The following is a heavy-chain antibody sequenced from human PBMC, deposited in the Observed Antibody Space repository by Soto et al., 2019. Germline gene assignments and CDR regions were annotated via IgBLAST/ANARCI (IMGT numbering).Heavy chain of an antibody. Sequence: VQLVESGGGVVQPGRSLRLSCAASGLTFSTYGFHWVRQAPGKGLEWVAVISNDVRNIHYAESVKGRFTISRDNCKNTLYLQMNSLRPNDTAVYYCVKDTLGGMTPVFMPGPDWGQGTLVTVSS. J-gene: IGHJ4*02. CDR3: VKDTLGGMTPVFMPGPD. CDR1: GLTFSTYG. D-gene: IGHD2-2*01. CDR2: ISNDVRNI. V-gene: IGHV3-30*18.